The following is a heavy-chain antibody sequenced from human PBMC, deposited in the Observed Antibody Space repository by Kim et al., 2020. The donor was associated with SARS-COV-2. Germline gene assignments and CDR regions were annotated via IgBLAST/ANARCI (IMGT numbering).Heavy chain of an antibody. CDR2: MKADGTDA. CDR1: GFAVSNYW. CDR3: ARDNIPGA. D-gene: IGHD3-10*01. Sequence: GGSLRLSCVASGFAVSNYWMNWVRQPPGMGLEWVASMKADGTDASDVDSVRGRFTISRDNAKKSLYLQMNSLRAEDTAIYYCARDNIPGAWGQGTLVIVSS. V-gene: IGHV3-7*03. J-gene: IGHJ5*02.